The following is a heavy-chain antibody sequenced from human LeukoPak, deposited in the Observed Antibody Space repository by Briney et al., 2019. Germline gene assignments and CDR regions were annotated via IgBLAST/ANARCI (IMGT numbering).Heavy chain of an antibody. J-gene: IGHJ3*02. V-gene: IGHV3-73*01. Sequence: GGSLRLSCAASGFRFSGSAVHWVRQTAGKGLEWVGRIRSKANGYATEYAPSVKGRFTISRDDSENTAYLQMNSLKTEDTAVYYCTRPCPYIDDDVAFNIWGQGTMVTVSS. CDR2: IRSKANGYAT. D-gene: IGHD1-14*01. CDR1: GFRFSGSA. CDR3: TRPCPYIDDDVAFNI.